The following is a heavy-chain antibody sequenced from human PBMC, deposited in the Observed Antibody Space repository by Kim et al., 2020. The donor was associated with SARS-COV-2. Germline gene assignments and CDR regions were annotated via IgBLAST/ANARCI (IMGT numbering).Heavy chain of an antibody. V-gene: IGHV4-34*01. CDR3: ARGSWGSRPNSFYYYGSGSFYYYGMDV. D-gene: IGHD3-10*01. J-gene: IGHJ6*02. CDR2: INHSGST. Sequence: SETLSLTCAVYGGSFSGYYWSWIRHPPGKGLEWIGEINHSGSTNYNPSLKSRVTISVDTSKNQFSLKLSSVTAADTAVYYCARGSWGSRPNSFYYYGSGSFYYYGMDVWGQGTTVTVSS. CDR1: GGSFSGYY.